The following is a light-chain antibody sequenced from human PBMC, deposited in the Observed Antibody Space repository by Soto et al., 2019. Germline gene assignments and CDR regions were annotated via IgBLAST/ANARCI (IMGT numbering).Light chain of an antibody. CDR2: EVT. Sequence: QSALTQPASVSGSPGQSITISCTGTSSDVGAYNYVSWYQQHPGKAPKLLIYEVTNRPSGVSNRFSGSKSGNTASLTISGLQAEDEADYYCNSYAGSRVFGGGTKLTVL. V-gene: IGLV2-14*01. CDR3: NSYAGSRV. CDR1: SSDVGAYNY. J-gene: IGLJ3*02.